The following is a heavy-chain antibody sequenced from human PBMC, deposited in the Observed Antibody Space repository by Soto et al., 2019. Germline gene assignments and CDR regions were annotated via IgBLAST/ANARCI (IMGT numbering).Heavy chain of an antibody. CDR3: ASPLYYYFLPAWYFVL. J-gene: IGHJ2*01. V-gene: IGHV3-30*03. CDR2: ISYDGSNK. Sequence: GGSLRLSCAASGFTFSSYGMHWVRQAPGKGLEWVAVISYDGSNKYYADSVKGRFTISRDNSKNTLYLQMNSLRAEDTAVYYCASPLYYYFLPAWYFVLGGRGPLVPPSS. D-gene: IGHD3-3*01. CDR1: GFTFSSYG.